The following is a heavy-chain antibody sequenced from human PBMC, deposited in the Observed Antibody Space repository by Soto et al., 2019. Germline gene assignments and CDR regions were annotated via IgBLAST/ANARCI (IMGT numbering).Heavy chain of an antibody. CDR2: IYYSGST. Sequence: SETLSLTCTVSGGSISSYYWSWIRQPPGKGLEWIGYIYYSGSTNYNPSLKSRVTIPVDTSKNQFSLKLSSVTAADTAVYYCASTHYYYYGMDVWGQGTTVTVSS. CDR1: GGSISSYY. V-gene: IGHV4-59*01. CDR3: ASTHYYYYGMDV. J-gene: IGHJ6*02.